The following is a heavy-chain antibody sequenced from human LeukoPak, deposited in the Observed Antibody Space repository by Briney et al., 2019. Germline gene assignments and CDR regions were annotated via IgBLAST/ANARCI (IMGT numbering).Heavy chain of an antibody. CDR1: GFTFSSYG. CDR3: AKIPFYDSSGYTFDY. CDR2: ISYDGSNK. J-gene: IGHJ4*02. V-gene: IGHV3-30*18. D-gene: IGHD3-22*01. Sequence: GGSLRLSCAASGFTFSSYGMHRVRQAPGKGLEWVAVISYDGSNKYYADSVKGRFTISRDNSKNTLYLQMNSLRAEDTAVYYCAKIPFYDSSGYTFDYWGQGTLVTVSS.